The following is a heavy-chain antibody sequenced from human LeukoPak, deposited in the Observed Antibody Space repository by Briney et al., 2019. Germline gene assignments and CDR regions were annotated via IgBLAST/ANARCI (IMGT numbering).Heavy chain of an antibody. D-gene: IGHD2-15*01. J-gene: IGHJ5*02. V-gene: IGHV3-43*02. CDR2: ISGDGDYT. CDR1: GFTFDDHA. Sequence: PGGSLRLSCVASGFTFDDHAMHWVRQVPGKGLEWVSLISGDGDYTYYADSVKGRFTISRDNSKNSLHLQMNSLRSEDTAVYYCAKAQGYCGGGSCYHWFDPWGQGTLVTVSS. CDR3: AKAQGYCGGGSCYHWFDP.